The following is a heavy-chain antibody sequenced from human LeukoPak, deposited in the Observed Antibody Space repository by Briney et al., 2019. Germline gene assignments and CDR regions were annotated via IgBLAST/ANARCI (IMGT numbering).Heavy chain of an antibody. D-gene: IGHD3-9*01. CDR2: ITTSGGST. Sequence: GGSLRLSCAASGFTFSNAWMSWVRQAPGEGLEWVSSITTSGGSTYYADSVKGRFTISRDNAKNTLYLQMNSLRAEDTAVYYCAKVLRYFMDVWGQGTTVTVSS. CDR1: GFTFSNAW. V-gene: IGHV3-23*01. CDR3: AKVLRYFMDV. J-gene: IGHJ6*02.